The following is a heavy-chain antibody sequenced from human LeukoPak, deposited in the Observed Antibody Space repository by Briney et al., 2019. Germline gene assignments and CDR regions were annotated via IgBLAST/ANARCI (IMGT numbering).Heavy chain of an antibody. V-gene: IGHV3-23*01. D-gene: IGHD5/OR15-5a*01. Sequence: GLSVSLSCAASVFVFSTYAMTWVRQPPEKGLQWGSTISTSGRATYYADSVEGRFTSSRDNSKNTLYLQMNSLRADDTAVYYCAKARGSSVYEQFDYWGQGTQVTVSP. CDR1: VFVFSTYA. CDR3: AKARGSSVYEQFDY. CDR2: ISTSGRAT. J-gene: IGHJ4*02.